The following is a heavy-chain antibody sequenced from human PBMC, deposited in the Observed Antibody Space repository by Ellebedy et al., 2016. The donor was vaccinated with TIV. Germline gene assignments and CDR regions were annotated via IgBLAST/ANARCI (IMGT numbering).Heavy chain of an antibody. CDR1: GFTFSAYA. J-gene: IGHJ6*03. V-gene: IGHV3-30-3*01. D-gene: IGHD2-21*01. CDR2: ISYDGDNK. Sequence: GGSLRLSXAASGFTFSAYAIHWVRQAPGKGLEWVAVISYDGDNKYYADSVKGRFTISRDSSNNTVSLHMNSLRHGDTALYYCARDISPCATHSFFYLDVWGTGTTVTVSS. CDR3: ARDISPCATHSFFYLDV.